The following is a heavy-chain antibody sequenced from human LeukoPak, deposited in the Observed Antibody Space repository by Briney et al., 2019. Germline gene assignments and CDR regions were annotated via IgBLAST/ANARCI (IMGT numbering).Heavy chain of an antibody. Sequence: ASVKVSSEASRYTFTRYGISCVRHAPEQGLEWMGWISAYNGNTNYAQKLQGRVTMTTDTSTSTAYMELRSLRSDDTAVYYCARDGDYWGQGTLVTVSS. V-gene: IGHV1-18*01. CDR1: RYTFTRYG. CDR3: ARDGDY. J-gene: IGHJ4*02. CDR2: ISAYNGNT.